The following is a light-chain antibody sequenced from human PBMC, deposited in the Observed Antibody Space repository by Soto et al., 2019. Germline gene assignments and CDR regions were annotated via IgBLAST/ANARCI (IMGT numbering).Light chain of an antibody. Sequence: EKVMTQSPATLSESPGERATLSCRASQSVSTNLAWYQHKPDQAPRLLIYDASTRATGIPARFSGSGSGTEFTLTISSLQSEDFAVYYCQQYNNWPRTFGQGTKVEIK. V-gene: IGKV3-15*01. CDR1: QSVSTN. CDR3: QQYNNWPRT. J-gene: IGKJ1*01. CDR2: DAS.